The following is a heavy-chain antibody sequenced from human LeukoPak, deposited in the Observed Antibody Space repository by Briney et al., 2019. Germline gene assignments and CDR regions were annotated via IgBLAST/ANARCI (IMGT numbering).Heavy chain of an antibody. J-gene: IGHJ4*02. CDR3: AKNVGPTRYNWGAHGY. CDR1: RFTFSSYA. CDR2: ISGSGDTT. Sequence: GGSLRPSCAASRFTFSSYAMSWVRQAPGEGLEWVSAISGSGDTTYYADSLKGRFTISRDNSKNTLFLQMNSLRAEDTAVYYCAKNVGPTRYNWGAHGYWGQGTLVTVSS. D-gene: IGHD1-26*01. V-gene: IGHV3-23*01.